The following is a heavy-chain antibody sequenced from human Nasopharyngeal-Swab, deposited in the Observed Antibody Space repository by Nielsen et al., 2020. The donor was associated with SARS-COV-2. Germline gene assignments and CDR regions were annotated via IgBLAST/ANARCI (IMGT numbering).Heavy chain of an antibody. J-gene: IGHJ4*02. V-gene: IGHV3-30*18. CDR2: ISYDGSNK. Sequence: WIRQPPGKGLEWVAVISYDGSNKYYADSVKGRFTISRDNSKNTLYLQMNSLRAEDTAVYYCAKAGGTVTTRGIDYRGQGTLVTV. D-gene: IGHD4-17*01. CDR3: AKAGGTVTTRGIDY.